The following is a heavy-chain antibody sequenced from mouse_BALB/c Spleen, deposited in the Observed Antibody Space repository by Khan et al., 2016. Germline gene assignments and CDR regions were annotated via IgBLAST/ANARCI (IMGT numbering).Heavy chain of an antibody. CDR2: ISRYSGTI. J-gene: IGHJ4*01. CDR1: GFTFSNFG. D-gene: IGHD2-4*01. Sequence: EVELVASGGGLVQPGGSRKLSCAASGFTFSNFGMHWVRQAPEKGLEWVAYISRYSGTIYYEDTVKGRITITRDNPKNTLFLQLTTLRSEDTAMSYWSPSDYDDPIDYWGHGTSVTVSS. CDR3: SPSDYDDPIDY. V-gene: IGHV5-17*02.